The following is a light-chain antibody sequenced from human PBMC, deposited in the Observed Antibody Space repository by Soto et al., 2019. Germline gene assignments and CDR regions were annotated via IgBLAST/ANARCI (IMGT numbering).Light chain of an antibody. J-gene: IGKJ2*01. CDR3: QQRNAWPRNT. V-gene: IGKV3-11*01. CDR2: DIS. Sequence: EIVLTQFPATLSLSPGDRATLSCRASQSVPSYLAWYQQKPGQAPRLLGYDISNRATGIPARFTGSGSGTDFTLTISSLEPEDSAVYYCQQRNAWPRNTCGQGTKLQI. CDR1: QSVPSY.